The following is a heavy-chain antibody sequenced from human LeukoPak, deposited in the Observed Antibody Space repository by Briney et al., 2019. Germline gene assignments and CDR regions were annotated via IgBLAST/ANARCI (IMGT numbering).Heavy chain of an antibody. D-gene: IGHD5-18*01. CDR1: GFILSDYN. Sequence: GRSLRLSCAASGFILSDYNMHWVRQAPGKGLEWVAVISYDGSNKYYADSVKGRFTISRDNSKNTLYLQMNSLRAEDTAVYYCARVRGGRDTATFDYWGQGTLVTVSS. CDR2: ISYDGSNK. CDR3: ARVRGGRDTATFDY. V-gene: IGHV3-30*04. J-gene: IGHJ4*02.